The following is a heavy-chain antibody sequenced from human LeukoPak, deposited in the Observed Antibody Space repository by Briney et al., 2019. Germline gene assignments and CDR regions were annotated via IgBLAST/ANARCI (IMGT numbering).Heavy chain of an antibody. CDR2: ISGIGGST. CDR1: GFTFSSYA. D-gene: IGHD2-15*01. V-gene: IGHV3-23*01. CDR3: ARDRAGYYFDY. Sequence: GGSLRLSCAASGFTFSSYAMSWARQAPGKGLEWVSTISGIGGSTYYADSVKGQFTISRDNSKNTLSLQMNSLRAEDTAVYYCARDRAGYYFDYWGQGTLVTVSP. J-gene: IGHJ4*02.